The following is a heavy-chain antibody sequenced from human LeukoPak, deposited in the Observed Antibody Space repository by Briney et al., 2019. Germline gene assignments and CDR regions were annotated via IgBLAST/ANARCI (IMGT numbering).Heavy chain of an antibody. J-gene: IGHJ4*02. CDR3: AKVRGQKMSAAATATDY. V-gene: IGHV3-30*04. Sequence: PGGSLRLSCAASGFTFSSYAMHWVRQAPGKGLEWVAIISYDGSNKNYADSVKGRFTISRDSSKNTLFLQMNSLRAEDTAVYYCAKVRGQKMSAAATATDYWGQGTLVTVSS. CDR2: ISYDGSNK. D-gene: IGHD6-13*01. CDR1: GFTFSSYA.